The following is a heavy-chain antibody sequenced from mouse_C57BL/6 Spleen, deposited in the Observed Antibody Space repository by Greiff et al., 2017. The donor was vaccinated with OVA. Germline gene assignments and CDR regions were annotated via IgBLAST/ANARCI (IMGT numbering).Heavy chain of an antibody. CDR1: GYTFTSYW. Sequence: VQLQQPGAELVKPGASVKMSCKASGYTFTSYWITWVKQRPGQGLEWIGDIYPGSGSTNYNEKFKSKATLTVDTSSSTAYMQLSSLTSEDSAVYYCARRYYGSRTGYFDVWGTGTTVTVSS. D-gene: IGHD1-1*01. CDR3: ARRYYGSRTGYFDV. V-gene: IGHV1-55*01. J-gene: IGHJ1*03. CDR2: IYPGSGST.